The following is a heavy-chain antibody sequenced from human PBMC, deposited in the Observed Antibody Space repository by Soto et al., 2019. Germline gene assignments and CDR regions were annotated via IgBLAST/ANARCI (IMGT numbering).Heavy chain of an antibody. CDR2: VHHTGNT. CDR1: CGSITSGGFS. V-gene: IGHV4-30-2*01. J-gene: IGHJ3*01. CDR3: AKECGGNCLDAFDV. D-gene: IGHD2-21*02. Sequence: QVQLKESGSGLVKPAQTLSLTCAVSCGSITSGGFSWSWIRQPPGKGLEWNGYVHHTGNTAYHPSPRSRVNISLDRSRNLFSLNLTSVTAADTDTYYCAKECGGNCLDAFDVWGHGTTVIVSS.